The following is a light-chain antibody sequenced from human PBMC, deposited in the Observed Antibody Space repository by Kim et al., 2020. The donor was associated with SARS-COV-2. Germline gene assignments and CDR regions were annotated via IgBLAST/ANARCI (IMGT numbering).Light chain of an antibody. V-gene: IGLV2-23*02. CDR1: NTDVGRYNR. CDR2: DVT. J-gene: IGLJ1*01. CDR3: CSFAGINTFYV. Sequence: QSALTQPASVSGSPGQSINISCTGTNTDVGRYNRVSWYQQHPGKAPKLLIFDVTQRPSGVSARFSGSKSGNTASLTISGLQAEDEADYYCCSFAGINTFYVFGTGTKVTVL.